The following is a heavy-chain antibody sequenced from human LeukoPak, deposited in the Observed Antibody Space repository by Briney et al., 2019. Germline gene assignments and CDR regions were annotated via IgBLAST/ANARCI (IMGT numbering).Heavy chain of an antibody. CDR3: ARAPIRYYYGAGGYYYYYMDV. D-gene: IGHD3-10*01. V-gene: IGHV4-59*08. CDR2: IYYSGST. CDR1: GGSISSYY. Sequence: SETLSLTCTVSGGSISSYYWSWIRQPPGKGLEWIGYIYYSGSTNYNPSLKSRVTITIDKSRNEVSLHLSSVTAADTAIYYCARAPIRYYYGAGGYYYYYMDVWGKGTTVTISS. J-gene: IGHJ6*03.